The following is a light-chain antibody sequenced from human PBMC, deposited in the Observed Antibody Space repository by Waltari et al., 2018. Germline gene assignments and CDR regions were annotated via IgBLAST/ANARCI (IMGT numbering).Light chain of an antibody. CDR2: EGS. CDR3: YSYAGSNTFV. J-gene: IGLJ2*01. V-gene: IGLV2-23*03. Sequence: QSALTQPASVSGSPGQSITLPCTGTSSDVGSYNLVSWYQQHPGKAPKLMIYEGSKRPSGVSNRFSGSKSGNTASLTISGLQAEDEADYYCYSYAGSNTFVFGGGTKLTVL. CDR1: SSDVGSYNL.